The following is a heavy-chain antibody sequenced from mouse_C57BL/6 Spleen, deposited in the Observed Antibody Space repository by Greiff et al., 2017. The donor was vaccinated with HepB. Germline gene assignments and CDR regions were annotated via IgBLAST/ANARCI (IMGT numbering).Heavy chain of an antibody. CDR2: INPGSGGT. J-gene: IGHJ4*01. Sequence: VKLQESGAELVRPGTSVKVSCKASGYAFTNYLIEWVKQRPGQGLEWIGVINPGSGGTNYNEKFKGKATLTADKSSSTAYMQLSSLTSEDSAVYFCARGPYYYGSSYVYYAMDYWGQGTSVTVSS. CDR1: GYAFTNYL. D-gene: IGHD1-1*01. V-gene: IGHV1-54*01. CDR3: ARGPYYYGSSYVYYAMDY.